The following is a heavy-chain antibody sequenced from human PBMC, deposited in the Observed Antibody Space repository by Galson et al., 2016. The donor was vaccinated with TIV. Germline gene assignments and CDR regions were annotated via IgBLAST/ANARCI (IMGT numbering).Heavy chain of an antibody. CDR3: ARDRGSMTMILVVDYYYGMDV. D-gene: IGHD3-22*01. Sequence: SVKVSCKASGYTFTNYGISWVRRAPGQGLEWMGWISGHTGNTDYARKFQGRLLMTTDTSTGTAFMELRGLTSDDTAVYYCARDRGSMTMILVVDYYYGMDVWGQGTTVTVSS. V-gene: IGHV1-18*01. CDR2: ISGHTGNT. J-gene: IGHJ6*02. CDR1: GYTFTNYG.